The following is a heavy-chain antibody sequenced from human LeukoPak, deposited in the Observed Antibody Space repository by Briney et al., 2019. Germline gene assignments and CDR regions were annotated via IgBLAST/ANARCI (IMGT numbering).Heavy chain of an antibody. J-gene: IGHJ5*02. Sequence: PGGSLGLSCAASGFTFSILDMSWVRQAPGKGLEWVSAISGSGGSTYYADSVKGRFTISRDNSKNTLYLQMNSLRAEDTAVYYCAKSWFPYGDYERGYNWFDPWGQGTLVTVSS. V-gene: IGHV3-23*01. CDR3: AKSWFPYGDYERGYNWFDP. CDR2: ISGSGGST. CDR1: GFTFSILD. D-gene: IGHD4-17*01.